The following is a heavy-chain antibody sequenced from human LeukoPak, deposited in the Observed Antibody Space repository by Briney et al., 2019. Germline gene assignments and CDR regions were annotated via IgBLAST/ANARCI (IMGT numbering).Heavy chain of an antibody. CDR2: INPNSGDT. CDR1: GYTFTSYD. V-gene: IGHV1-2*02. Sequence: RGASVKVSCKASGYTFTSYDINWVRQATGQGLEWMGWINPNSGDTKYAQKFRGRVTMTRDTSISTAYMDLSRLRSDDTALYYCARARKTRNIYGDYVFLFDYWGQGTLVTVSS. CDR3: ARARKTRNIYGDYVFLFDY. J-gene: IGHJ4*02. D-gene: IGHD4-17*01.